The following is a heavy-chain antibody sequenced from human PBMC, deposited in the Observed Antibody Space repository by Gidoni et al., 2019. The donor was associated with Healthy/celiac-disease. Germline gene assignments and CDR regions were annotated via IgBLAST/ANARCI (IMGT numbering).Heavy chain of an antibody. J-gene: IGHJ6*02. CDR1: GFTFSSYG. V-gene: IGHV3-33*01. CDR2: IWYDGSNK. CDR3: AREPSGYPIYYYYGMDV. Sequence: QVQLVESGGGVVQPGRSLRLSCAASGFTFSSYGMHWVRQAPGKGLEWVAVIWYDGSNKYYADSVKGRFTISRDNSKNTLYLQMNSLRAEDTAVYYCAREPSGYPIYYYYGMDVWGQGTTVTVSS. D-gene: IGHD3-3*01.